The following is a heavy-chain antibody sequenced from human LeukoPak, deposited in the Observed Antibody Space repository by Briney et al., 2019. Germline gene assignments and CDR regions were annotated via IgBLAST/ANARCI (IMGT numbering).Heavy chain of an antibody. D-gene: IGHD2-15*01. CDR1: GYTFTSYG. Sequence: ASVKVSCKASGYTFTSYGISWVRQAPGQGLEWMGWINPNSGGTNYAQKFQGRVTMTRDTSISTAYMELSRLRSDDTAVYYCARGKGYRYGMDVWGQGTTVTVSS. V-gene: IGHV1-2*02. J-gene: IGHJ6*02. CDR2: INPNSGGT. CDR3: ARGKGYRYGMDV.